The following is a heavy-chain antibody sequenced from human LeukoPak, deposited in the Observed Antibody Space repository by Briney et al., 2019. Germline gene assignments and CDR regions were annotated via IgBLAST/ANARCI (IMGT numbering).Heavy chain of an antibody. Sequence: PSETLSLTCAVYGESFSGYYWNWIRQTPGKGLEWIGEISDSGTTNINPSLRRRVSLSVDTSINQFSLDMRSMTAADTGVYYCARGQGVTLIKVGKNWFDPWSQGTPVIVSP. CDR2: ISDSGTT. D-gene: IGHD3-22*01. CDR3: ARGQGVTLIKVGKNWFDP. J-gene: IGHJ5*02. CDR1: GESFSGYY. V-gene: IGHV4-34*01.